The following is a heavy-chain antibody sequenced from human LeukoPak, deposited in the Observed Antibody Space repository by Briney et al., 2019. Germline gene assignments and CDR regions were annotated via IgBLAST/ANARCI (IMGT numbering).Heavy chain of an antibody. D-gene: IGHD6-13*01. V-gene: IGHV3-66*04. CDR2: IYSGGNT. CDR1: GFTVSSNY. CDR3: ARHRSSWYFDY. J-gene: IGHJ4*02. Sequence: PGGSLRLSCAASGFTVSSNYMSWVRQAPGKGLEWVSIIYSGGNTYYADSVKGRFAISRDNSKNMLYLQLNSLRAEDTAVYYCARHRSSWYFDYWGQGTLVTVSS.